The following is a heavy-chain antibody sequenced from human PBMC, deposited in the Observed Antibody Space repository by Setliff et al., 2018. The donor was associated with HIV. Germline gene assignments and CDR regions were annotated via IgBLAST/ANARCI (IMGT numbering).Heavy chain of an antibody. V-gene: IGHV4-59*12. Sequence: SETLSLTCSVSGGSINSYYWSWIRQPPGKGLEWVGYIYYSGGTTYNPSLKSRVTISVDTSKNQFSLRLTSVTAADTAVYYCARERSRGYTDPPRFDYWGQGTLVTVSS. J-gene: IGHJ4*02. CDR2: IYYSGGT. D-gene: IGHD5-18*01. CDR1: GGSINSYY. CDR3: ARERSRGYTDPPRFDY.